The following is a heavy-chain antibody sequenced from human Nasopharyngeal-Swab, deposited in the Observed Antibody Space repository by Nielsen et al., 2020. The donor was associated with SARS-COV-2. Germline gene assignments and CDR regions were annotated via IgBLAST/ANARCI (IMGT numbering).Heavy chain of an antibody. J-gene: IGHJ4*02. CDR2: IYPGDSDT. V-gene: IGHV5-51*01. CDR3: TRDCGGDCYSFDY. Sequence: KVSCKGSGYSFTSYWIGWVRQMPGKGLEWMGIIYPGDSDTRYSPSFQGQVTISADKSISTAYLQWSSLKASDTAMYYCTRDCGGDCYSFDYWGQGILVTVSS. D-gene: IGHD2-21*02. CDR1: GYSFTSYW.